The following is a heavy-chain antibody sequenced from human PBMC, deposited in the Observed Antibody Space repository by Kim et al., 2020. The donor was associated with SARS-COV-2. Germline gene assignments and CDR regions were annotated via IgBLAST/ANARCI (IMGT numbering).Heavy chain of an antibody. Sequence: GGSLRLSCAASGFTFSSYGMNWVRQAPGKGPECVSSIGAGGGTTYYADSVKGRFTISRDNSKNTLYLQMNSLGVEDTAVYYCARGGYSSKSKNDYWGQGALVTVSS. CDR1: GFTFSSYG. D-gene: IGHD3-16*02. J-gene: IGHJ4*02. V-gene: IGHV3-23*01. CDR3: ARGGYSSKSKNDY. CDR2: IGAGGGTT.